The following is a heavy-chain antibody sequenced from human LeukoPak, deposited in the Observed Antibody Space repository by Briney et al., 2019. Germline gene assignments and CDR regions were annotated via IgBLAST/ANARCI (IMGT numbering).Heavy chain of an antibody. Sequence: GESLKISCQGSGYTSTSYWIGWVRQMPAKGLEGMGVIYPGDSDTRYSPSFQGQVTISADKSISTAYLQWSSLKASDTAMYYCARRTVTDYYFDLWGRGTLVTVSS. CDR2: IYPGDSDT. D-gene: IGHD4-17*01. J-gene: IGHJ2*01. CDR1: GYTSTSYW. V-gene: IGHV5-51*01. CDR3: ARRTVTDYYFDL.